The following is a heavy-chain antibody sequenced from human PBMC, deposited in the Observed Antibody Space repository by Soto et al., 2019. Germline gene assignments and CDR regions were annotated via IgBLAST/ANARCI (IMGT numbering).Heavy chain of an antibody. CDR2: ISYDGSNK. V-gene: IGHV3-30-3*01. CDR1: GFIISSHA. D-gene: IGHD3-22*01. J-gene: IGHJ3*02. Sequence: SGGSLRLSCAVSGFIISSHAMHWVRQAPGKGLEWVAVISYDGSNKYYADSVKGRFTISRDNSKNTLYLQMNSLRAEDTAVYYCAREIYYDSNIMALYAFDIWGQGTMVTVSS. CDR3: AREIYYDSNIMALYAFDI.